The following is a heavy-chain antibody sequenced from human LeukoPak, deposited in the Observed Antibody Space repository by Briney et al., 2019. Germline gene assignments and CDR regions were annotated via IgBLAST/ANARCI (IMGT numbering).Heavy chain of an antibody. Sequence: SETLSLTCAVSGGSISSGGYSWSWIRQPPGKGLEWIGYIYTSGSTNYNPSLKSRVTISVDTSKNQFSLKLSSVTAADTAVYYCARLRSDIVVAELQYYYYYYMDVWGKGTTVTVSS. D-gene: IGHD2-2*01. CDR3: ARLRSDIVVAELQYYYYYYMDV. CDR1: GGSISSGGYS. V-gene: IGHV4-61*08. J-gene: IGHJ6*03. CDR2: IYTSGST.